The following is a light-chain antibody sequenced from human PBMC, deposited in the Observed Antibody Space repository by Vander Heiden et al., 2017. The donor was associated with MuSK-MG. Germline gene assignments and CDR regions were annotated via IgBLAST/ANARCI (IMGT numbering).Light chain of an antibody. Sequence: SSELTQDPAVSVALGQTVRITCQGDSLRSYYASWYQQKPGQAPVLVSYGKNNRPSGIPDRFSGSSSGNTASLTITGAQAEDEADYYCNSRDSSGNHPVVCGGGTKLTVL. V-gene: IGLV3-19*01. CDR1: SLRSYY. CDR3: NSRDSSGNHPVV. CDR2: GKN. J-gene: IGLJ2*01.